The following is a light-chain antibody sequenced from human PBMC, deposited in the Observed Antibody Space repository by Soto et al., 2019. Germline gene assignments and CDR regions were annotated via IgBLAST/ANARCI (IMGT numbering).Light chain of an antibody. CDR3: QQYGSSPYT. CDR1: QGIKND. V-gene: IGKV1-6*01. J-gene: IGKJ2*01. Sequence: AIQMTQSPSSLSASVGDRVTITCRASQGIKNDVGWYQQKPGKAPKLLIYAASSLQSGVPPRFSGSGSGTDFTLTISSLQPEDFAVYYCQQYGSSPYTFGLGTKLEIK. CDR2: AAS.